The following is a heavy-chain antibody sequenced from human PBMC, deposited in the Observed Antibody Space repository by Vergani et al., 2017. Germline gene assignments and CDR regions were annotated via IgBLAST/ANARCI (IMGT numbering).Heavy chain of an antibody. V-gene: IGHV3-30*18. CDR2: ISYDGSNK. Sequence: QVQLVESGGGVVQPGRSLRLSCAASGFTFSSYGMHWVRQAPGKGLEWVAVISYDGSNKYYADSVKGRFTISRDNSKNTLYLQMNSQRAEDTAVYYCAKDLRDRVFDYWGQGTLVTVSS. D-gene: IGHD3-10*01. J-gene: IGHJ4*02. CDR1: GFTFSSYG. CDR3: AKDLRDRVFDY.